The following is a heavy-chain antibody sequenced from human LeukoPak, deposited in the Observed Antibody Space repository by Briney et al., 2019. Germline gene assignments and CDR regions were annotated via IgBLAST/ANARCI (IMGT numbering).Heavy chain of an antibody. CDR2: IGNDGRNN. Sequence: GRSLRLSCAASGFTFSSYGMHWVRQAPGKGLEWVAVIGNDGRNNYYADSVKGRFIISRDNSKNTLYLQMNILRAEDTAVYYCARDMEQWLVQDWYFDLWGRGTLVTVSS. CDR1: GFTFSSYG. J-gene: IGHJ2*01. V-gene: IGHV3-33*01. CDR3: ARDMEQWLVQDWYFDL. D-gene: IGHD6-19*01.